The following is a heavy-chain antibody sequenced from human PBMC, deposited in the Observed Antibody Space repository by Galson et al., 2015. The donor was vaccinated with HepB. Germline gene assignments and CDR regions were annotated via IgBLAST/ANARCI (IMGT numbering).Heavy chain of an antibody. V-gene: IGHV3-11*05. Sequence: SLRLSCAASGFTFSDYYMSWIRQAPGKGLEWVSYISSSSSYTSYADSVKGRFTISGDNAKNSLYLQMNSLRAEDTAVYYCARVGYYGSGFDYWGQGTLVTVSS. CDR2: ISSSSSYT. J-gene: IGHJ4*02. D-gene: IGHD3-10*01. CDR3: ARVGYYGSGFDY. CDR1: GFTFSDYY.